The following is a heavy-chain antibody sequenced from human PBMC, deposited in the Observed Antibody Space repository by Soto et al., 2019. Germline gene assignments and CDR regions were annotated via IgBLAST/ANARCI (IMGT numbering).Heavy chain of an antibody. CDR3: AKRADDSCGYYYGPDQIDY. D-gene: IGHD3-22*01. CDR1: GFPFSSYA. Sequence: EVQLLGSGGGVVQPGGSLRLSCGASGFPFSSYAMSWVRQAPGKGLEWVSAISGSGCSTYYADPVKGRITISRDNSRNTLYLRMNGLRAEDTAVYYCAKRADDSCGYYYGPDQIDYWGRGTLVTVSS. V-gene: IGHV3-23*01. CDR2: ISGSGCST. J-gene: IGHJ4*02.